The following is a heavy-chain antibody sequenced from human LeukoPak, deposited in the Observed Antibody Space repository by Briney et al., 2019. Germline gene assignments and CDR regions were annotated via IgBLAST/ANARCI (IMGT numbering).Heavy chain of an antibody. Sequence: PSETLSLTCSVSGGSISTYYWSWIRQPPGKGLEWIGYIYYSGSTSYNPSLKSRVTISIDTSKNQFSLDLSSVTAADTAVYYCARHGIVDSSKKYYFDYWGQGTLVTVSS. CDR3: ARHGIVDSSKKYYFDY. D-gene: IGHD6-13*01. V-gene: IGHV4-59*08. J-gene: IGHJ4*02. CDR2: IYYSGST. CDR1: GGSISTYY.